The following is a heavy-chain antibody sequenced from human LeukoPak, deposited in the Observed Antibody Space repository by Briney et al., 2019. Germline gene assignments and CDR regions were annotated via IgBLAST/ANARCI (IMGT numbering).Heavy chain of an antibody. CDR1: GFTFDDYA. D-gene: IGHD3/OR15-3a*01. CDR2: ISWNSASI. V-gene: IGHV3-9*03. J-gene: IGHJ6*03. Sequence: GGSLRLSCSASGFTFDDYAMHWVRQAPGKGLEWVSGISWNSASIGYADSVKGRFTISRDNAKNSLYLEMNSLSAEDMALYYCAKDSQSLDWFPHSYMDVWGKGTTVTVSS. CDR3: AKDSQSLDWFPHSYMDV.